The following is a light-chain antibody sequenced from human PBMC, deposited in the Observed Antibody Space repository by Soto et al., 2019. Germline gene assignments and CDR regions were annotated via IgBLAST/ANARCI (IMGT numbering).Light chain of an antibody. CDR1: QSISSW. V-gene: IGKV1-5*03. CDR2: KAS. CDR3: QQYNDNWT. J-gene: IGKJ1*01. Sequence: DIQMTQSPSTLSASVGDRVTITCRAGQSISSWLAWYQQKPGTAPKLLIYKASTLQSGVPSRFSGSGSGTEFTLTISSLQPDDSATYYCQQYNDNWTFGQGTKV.